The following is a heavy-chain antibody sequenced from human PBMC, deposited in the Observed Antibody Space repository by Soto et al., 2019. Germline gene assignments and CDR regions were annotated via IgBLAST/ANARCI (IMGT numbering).Heavy chain of an antibody. CDR1: GYSFASYG. Sequence: AAVKLSCKACGYSFASYGISWVRQATGQGLEWMGWISAYNGNTNYAQKLQGRVTMTTDTSTSTAYMELRSLRSDDTAVYYCARALRVKYYDFWSGYNYYFDYWGQGTLVTVSS. J-gene: IGHJ4*02. D-gene: IGHD3-3*01. CDR2: ISAYNGNT. V-gene: IGHV1-18*01. CDR3: ARALRVKYYDFWSGYNYYFDY.